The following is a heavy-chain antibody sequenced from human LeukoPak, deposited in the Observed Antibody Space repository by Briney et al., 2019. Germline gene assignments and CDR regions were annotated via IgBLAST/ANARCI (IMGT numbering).Heavy chain of an antibody. D-gene: IGHD1-1*01. J-gene: IGHJ6*02. CDR1: GFTFSSYA. CDR3: ARPLEDYYYGMDV. V-gene: IGHV3-23*01. CDR2: ISGSGGST. Sequence: GGSLRLSCAASGFTFSSYAMSWVRQAPGKGLEWVSAISGSGGSTYYADSVKGRFTISRDNAKNSLYLQMNSLRAEDTAVYYCARPLEDYYYGMDVWGQGTTVTVSS.